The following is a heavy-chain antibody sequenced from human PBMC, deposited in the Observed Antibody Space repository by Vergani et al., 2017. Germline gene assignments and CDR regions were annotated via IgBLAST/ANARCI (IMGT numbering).Heavy chain of an antibody. CDR1: EYSFGNYW. Sequence: EVELVQSGPEMRKPGESLKISCKGSEYSFGNYWIGCVRQLPGKGLEWMGIIYPADSDTRYSPSFQGKVTISADKSIRTAFLQWDSLKASDTALYYCARHTTYTDSWGQGTLVTVSS. CDR3: ARHTTYTDS. V-gene: IGHV5-51*01. CDR2: IYPADSDT. D-gene: IGHD1-1*01. J-gene: IGHJ4*02.